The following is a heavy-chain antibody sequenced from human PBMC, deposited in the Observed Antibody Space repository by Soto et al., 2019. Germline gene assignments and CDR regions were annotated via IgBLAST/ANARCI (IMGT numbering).Heavy chain of an antibody. CDR1: GFTFSSYS. Sequence: EVQLVESGGGLVQPGGSLRLSCAASGFTFSSYSMNWVRQAPGKGLEWVSYISSSSSTIYYADSVKGRFTISRDNAKNSLYLQMNSLRAEDTAVYYCARREYDFWSGYFGYWGQGTLVTVSS. V-gene: IGHV3-48*01. CDR2: ISSSSSTI. J-gene: IGHJ4*02. D-gene: IGHD3-3*01. CDR3: ARREYDFWSGYFGY.